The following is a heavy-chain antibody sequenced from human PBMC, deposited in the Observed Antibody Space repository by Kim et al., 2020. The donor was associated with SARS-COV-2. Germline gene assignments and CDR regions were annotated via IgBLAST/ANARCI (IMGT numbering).Heavy chain of an antibody. D-gene: IGHD6-13*01. J-gene: IGHJ4*01. CDR3: ARGAAAVVAN. Sequence: EKNYVDSVKGRFTLSRDNTKNSVYLQMNSLRAEDTAVYYCARGAAAVVANWGQGTLVTVSS. CDR2: EK. V-gene: IGHV3-7*03.